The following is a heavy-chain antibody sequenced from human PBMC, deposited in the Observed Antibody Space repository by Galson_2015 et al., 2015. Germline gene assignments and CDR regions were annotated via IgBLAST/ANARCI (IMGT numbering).Heavy chain of an antibody. D-gene: IGHD2-2*01. CDR1: GGSIDDSGYH. CDR2: VYYSGCT. Sequence: ATLSLPCTVSGGSIDDSGYHWAWIRPSPGQGLEWIGRVYYSGCTKDNPSLQSRVTMSVDTSKSQFSLRLNSVTAADTAVYYCARSSSATWDNWFDPWGRGTLVIVSS. CDR3: ARSSSATWDNWFDP. V-gene: IGHV4-39*01. J-gene: IGHJ5*02.